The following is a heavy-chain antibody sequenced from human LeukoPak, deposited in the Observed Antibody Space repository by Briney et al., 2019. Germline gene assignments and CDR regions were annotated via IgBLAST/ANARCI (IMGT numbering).Heavy chain of an antibody. J-gene: IGHJ4*02. CDR1: GYTFTGYY. V-gene: IGHV1-2*04. Sequence: ASVKVSCKASGYTFTGYYLHWVRQAPGQGLEWMGWINLNNDDTNYAQKFQGWVTMTRDTSISTAYMELSRLTSDDTAVYYCARDLATVATPYFDSWGQGTLVTVSS. D-gene: IGHD4-23*01. CDR3: ARDLATVATPYFDS. CDR2: INLNNDDT.